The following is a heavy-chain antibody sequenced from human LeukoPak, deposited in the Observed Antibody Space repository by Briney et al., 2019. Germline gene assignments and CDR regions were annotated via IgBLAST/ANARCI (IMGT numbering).Heavy chain of an antibody. CDR1: GFTFSSYA. D-gene: IGHD5-24*01. J-gene: IGHJ6*02. CDR3: AKDWDMANYYYYYGMDV. V-gene: IGHV3-23*01. CDR2: ISGSGGST. Sequence: LGGSLRLSCAASGFTFSSYAMSWVRQAPGKGLEWVSAISGSGGSTYYADSVKGRFTISRDNSKNTLYLQMNSLRAEDTAVYYCAKDWDMANYYYYYGMDVWGQGTTVTVSS.